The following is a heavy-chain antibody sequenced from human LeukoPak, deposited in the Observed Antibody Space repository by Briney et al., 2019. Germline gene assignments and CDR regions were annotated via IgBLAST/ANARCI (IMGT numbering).Heavy chain of an antibody. CDR3: ARVNSEYYDILTGLYYFDY. J-gene: IGHJ4*02. Sequence: PSETLSLTCAVYGGSFSGYYWSWIRQPPGKGVEWIGEINHSGSTNYNPSLKSRVTISVDTSKNQFSLKLSSVTAADTAVYYCARVNSEYYDILTGLYYFDYWGQGTLVTVSS. CDR1: GGSFSGYY. CDR2: INHSGST. V-gene: IGHV4-34*01. D-gene: IGHD3-9*01.